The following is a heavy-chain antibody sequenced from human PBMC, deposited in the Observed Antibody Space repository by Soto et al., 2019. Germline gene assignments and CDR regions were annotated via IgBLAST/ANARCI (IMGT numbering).Heavy chain of an antibody. CDR1: GYSISSGYY. J-gene: IGHJ4*02. Sequence: SETLSLTCTVSGYSISSGYYWGWIRQPPGKGLEWIGSIYHSGSTYYNPSLKSRVTISVDTSKNQFSLKLSSVTAADTAVYYCARKFGVVTIDYWGQGTLVTVSS. V-gene: IGHV4-38-2*02. D-gene: IGHD3-3*01. CDR2: IYHSGST. CDR3: ARKFGVVTIDY.